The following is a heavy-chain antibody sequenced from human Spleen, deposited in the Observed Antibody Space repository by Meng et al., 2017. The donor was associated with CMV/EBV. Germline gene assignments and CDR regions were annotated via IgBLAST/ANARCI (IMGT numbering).Heavy chain of an antibody. CDR3: AIFPNSSFDI. Sequence: GGSLRLSCAASRFTFSFYAVHWVRQAPGKGLEWVAVISPDGGLQFYADSVKGRFTISRDNSKTTLYLQMNSLRREDTAVYYCAIFPNSSFDIWGQGTTVTVSS. CDR1: RFTFSFYA. J-gene: IGHJ3*02. D-gene: IGHD4-23*01. V-gene: IGHV3-30*14. CDR2: ISPDGGLQ.